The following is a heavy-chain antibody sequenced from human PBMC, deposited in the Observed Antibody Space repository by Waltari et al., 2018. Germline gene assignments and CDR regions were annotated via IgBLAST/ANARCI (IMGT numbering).Heavy chain of an antibody. Sequence: EVQLVESGGGLVQPGRSLRLSCAASGFTFDDYAMHWVRQAPGKGLEWVSGISWNSGSIGYADSVKGRFTISRDNAKNSLYLQMNSLRAEDTALYYCAKDKDFGGLTGAFDIWGQGTMVTVSS. CDR1: GFTFDDYA. CDR2: ISWNSGSI. D-gene: IGHD3-10*01. CDR3: AKDKDFGGLTGAFDI. V-gene: IGHV3-9*01. J-gene: IGHJ3*02.